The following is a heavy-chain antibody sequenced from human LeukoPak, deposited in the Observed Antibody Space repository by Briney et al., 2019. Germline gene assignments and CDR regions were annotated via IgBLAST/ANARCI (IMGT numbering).Heavy chain of an antibody. Sequence: PGGSLRLSCATSAFTFRSYAVTWVRQAPGRGLEWGSSVRRSGAATFYADSVKGRFTISRDNSKNTLYLQMYSLRAEDTALYYCARDTLGLPGTRYFFDSWGQGTLVTVSS. V-gene: IGHV3-23*01. D-gene: IGHD6-13*01. CDR2: VRRSGAAT. J-gene: IGHJ4*02. CDR3: ARDTLGLPGTRYFFDS. CDR1: AFTFRSYA.